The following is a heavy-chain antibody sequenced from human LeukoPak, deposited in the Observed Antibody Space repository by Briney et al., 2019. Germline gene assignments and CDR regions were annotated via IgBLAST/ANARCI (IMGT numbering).Heavy chain of an antibody. CDR1: GGSISSSSYY. J-gene: IGHJ6*03. CDR3: ARGYCSGGSCYSYYYYNYMDV. Sequence: SETLSLTCTVSGGSISSSSYYWGWLRQPPGRGLEWIGSIHYSGSTNYNPSLKSRVTISVDTSKNQFSLKLSSVTAADTAVYYCARGYCSGGSCYSYYYYNYMDVWGKGTTVTVSS. CDR2: IHYSGST. V-gene: IGHV4-39*07. D-gene: IGHD2-15*01.